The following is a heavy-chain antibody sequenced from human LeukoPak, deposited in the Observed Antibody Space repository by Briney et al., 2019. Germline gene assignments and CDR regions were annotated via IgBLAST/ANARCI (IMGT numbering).Heavy chain of an antibody. J-gene: IGHJ4*02. Sequence: GGSLRLSCAASGFTFSSYAMTWVRQAPGKGLECVSIISGRGSGTYYADSVKGRFTISRDNSKNTLYLQLNSLRVEDTAVYYCAKDRSSGNYEFDYWGQGTLVTVSS. CDR2: ISGRGSGT. V-gene: IGHV3-23*01. CDR3: AKDRSSGNYEFDY. CDR1: GFTFSSYA. D-gene: IGHD1-26*01.